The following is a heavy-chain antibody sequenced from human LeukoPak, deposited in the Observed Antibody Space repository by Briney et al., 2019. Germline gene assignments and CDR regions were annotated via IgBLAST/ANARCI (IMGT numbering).Heavy chain of an antibody. CDR2: IYSGGST. CDR1: GFTFSSYS. J-gene: IGHJ6*02. Sequence: GGSLRLSCAASGFTFSSYSMNWARQAPGKGLEWVSVIYSGGSTYYADSVKGRFTISRDNSKNTLYLQMNSLRAEDTAVYYCARDGGLWFGELTDYYGMDVWGQGTTVTVSS. CDR3: ARDGGLWFGELTDYYGMDV. D-gene: IGHD3-10*01. V-gene: IGHV3-66*01.